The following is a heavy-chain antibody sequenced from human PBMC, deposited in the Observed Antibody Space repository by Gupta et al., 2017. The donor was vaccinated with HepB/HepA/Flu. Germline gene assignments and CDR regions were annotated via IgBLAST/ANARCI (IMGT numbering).Heavy chain of an antibody. CDR1: GGSFSSNHF. Sequence: QLQLQESGPGLGKPSETLSLMCSVSGGSFSSNHFCGWIRHPPVTGLEWIGRYYYSGTTEYNPSLKSRVTISLDTSNNHFSLHLSSVTAADTAVYYCARRRDDFGNYYDYWGQGTLVTVSS. CDR2: YYYSGTT. D-gene: IGHD3-10*01. J-gene: IGHJ4*02. CDR3: ARRRDDFGNYYDY. V-gene: IGHV4-39*01.